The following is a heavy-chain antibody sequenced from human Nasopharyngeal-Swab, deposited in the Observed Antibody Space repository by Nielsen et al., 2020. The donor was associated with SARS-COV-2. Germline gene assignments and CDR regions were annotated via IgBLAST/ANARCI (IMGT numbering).Heavy chain of an antibody. CDR1: GFTFSSYA. V-gene: IGHV3-23*01. CDR3: ARGGYFYHGAFDI. J-gene: IGHJ3*02. Sequence: GESLKISCASSGFTFSSYAMSWVRQAPGKGLVWVSRIEGDGSSTYYADSVSGRFTISRDNARNTLYLQMNSLRVDDTAVYYCARGGYFYHGAFDIWGQGTMVTVSS. D-gene: IGHD5-12*01. CDR2: IEGDGSST.